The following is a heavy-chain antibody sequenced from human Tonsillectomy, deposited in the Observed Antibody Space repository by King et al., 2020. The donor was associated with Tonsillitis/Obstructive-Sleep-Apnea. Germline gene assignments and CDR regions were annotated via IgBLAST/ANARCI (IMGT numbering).Heavy chain of an antibody. Sequence: QLVQSGAEVKKPGASVKVSCKASGYTFTSYGISWVRQAPGQGLEWMGWISAYNGNTNYAQKLQGRVTMTTDTSTSTAYMELRSLRSDDTAVYYCAGEFEEDIGVVQAAEFDIWGQGTMVTVSS. CDR3: AGEFEEDIGVVQAAEFDI. CDR1: GYTFTSYG. V-gene: IGHV1-18*01. J-gene: IGHJ3*02. CDR2: ISAYNGNT. D-gene: IGHD2-2*01.